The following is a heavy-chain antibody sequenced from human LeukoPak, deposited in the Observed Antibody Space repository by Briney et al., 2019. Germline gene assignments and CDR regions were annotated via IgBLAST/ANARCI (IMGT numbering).Heavy chain of an antibody. CDR1: GGSISSGSYY. CDR2: TYTSGST. D-gene: IGHD1-7*01. J-gene: IGHJ4*02. Sequence: SETLSLTCTVSGGSISSGSYYWSWIRQPAGKGLEWIGRTYTSGSTNYNPSLKSRVTISVDTSKNQFSLKLSSVTAADTAVYYCARTDGTIGGYFDYWGQGTLVTVSS. V-gene: IGHV4-61*02. CDR3: ARTDGTIGGYFDY.